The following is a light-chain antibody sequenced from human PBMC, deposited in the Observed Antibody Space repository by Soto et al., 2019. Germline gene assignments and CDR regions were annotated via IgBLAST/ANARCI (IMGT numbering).Light chain of an antibody. CDR3: QQGFSIPWT. CDR1: QNVSSF. Sequence: DIQLTQSPSSLSASVGDRVTIACRASQNVSSFLNWYQQKPGKAPKLLIYGGSSLQGGVPSRFNGSGSGTDFTLTINNLQPEDFATYSCQQGFSIPWTFGQGTKVEIK. CDR2: GGS. J-gene: IGKJ1*01. V-gene: IGKV1-39*01.